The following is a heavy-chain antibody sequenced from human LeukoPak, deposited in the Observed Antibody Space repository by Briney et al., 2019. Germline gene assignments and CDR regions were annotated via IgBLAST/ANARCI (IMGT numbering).Heavy chain of an antibody. CDR3: SRESGPFCPFGY. CDR2: ISLAGQT. CDR1: GGSISGTNW. Sequence: SETLSLTCGVSGGSISGTNWWSWVRPPPGQGLEWIGEISLAGQTNYNPSLNGRVTMSPDKSSNQLSLHLTSVTAADTATYFCSRESGPFCPFGYWGQGTLVIVSS. V-gene: IGHV4/OR15-8*02. D-gene: IGHD1-26*01. J-gene: IGHJ4*02.